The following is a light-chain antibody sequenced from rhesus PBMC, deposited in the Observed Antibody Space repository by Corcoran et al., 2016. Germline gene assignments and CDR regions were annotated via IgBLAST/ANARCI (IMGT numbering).Light chain of an antibody. CDR2: GAA. CDR1: QSFSSY. V-gene: IGKV3S9*01. Sequence: EIVMTQSPATLSLSPGERATLSCRASQSFSSYVAWYQQKPEQAPRLLISGAASRATGIPDRFTGSGSGTDFTLILNSLEPEDVGVYYCQQYSNWNISFGQGTKVEIK. CDR3: QQYSNWNIS. J-gene: IGKJ2*01.